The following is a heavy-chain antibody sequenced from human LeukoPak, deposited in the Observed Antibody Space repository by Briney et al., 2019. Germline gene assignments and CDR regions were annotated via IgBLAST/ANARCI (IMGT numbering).Heavy chain of an antibody. J-gene: IGHJ6*02. V-gene: IGHV1-2*06. CDR3: ARGIAAADDYYYYGMDV. CDR2: INPNSGGT. Sequence: ASVKVSCKASGYTFTGYYMHWVRQAPGQGLEWMGRINPNSGGTNYAQKFQGRVTMTRDTSISTAYMELSRLRSDDTAVYYCARGIAAADDYYYYGMDVWGQGTTVTVSS. CDR1: GYTFTGYY. D-gene: IGHD6-13*01.